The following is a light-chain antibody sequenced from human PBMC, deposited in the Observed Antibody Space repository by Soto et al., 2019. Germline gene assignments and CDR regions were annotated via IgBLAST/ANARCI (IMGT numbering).Light chain of an antibody. J-gene: IGKJ4*01. V-gene: IGKV3-20*01. CDR2: DVS. CDR1: QSVSSSY. CDR3: QKYNSVPLT. Sequence: EIVLTQSPGTLSLSPGERATLSCKASQSVSSSYLAWYQQKHGQPPRLLIYDVSNRDTGIPARFSGSWSGTDFTLTISRLQPEDVETYYCQKYNSVPLTFGGGTKV.